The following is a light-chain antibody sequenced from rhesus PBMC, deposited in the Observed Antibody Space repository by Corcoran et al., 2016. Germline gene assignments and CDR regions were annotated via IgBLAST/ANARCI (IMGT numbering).Light chain of an antibody. V-gene: IGKV1-21*01. CDR1: QGISSW. CDR2: KAS. J-gene: IGKJ3*01. Sequence: DIQMTQSPSSLSASVGDRVTITCRASQGISSWLAWYQQKPGKAPKLLIYKASTLQSGVPSRLSGRGSGTDFTLTISSLQPEDSATYYCPQYSRAPFTFGPGTKLDIK. CDR3: PQYSRAPFT.